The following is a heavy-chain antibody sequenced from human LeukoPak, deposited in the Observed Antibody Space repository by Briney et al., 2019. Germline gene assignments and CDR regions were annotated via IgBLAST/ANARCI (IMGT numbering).Heavy chain of an antibody. V-gene: IGHV3-43*01. J-gene: IGHJ4*02. CDR3: AKELDTMFFDY. CDR1: GFTFDRYT. Sequence: GGSLRLSCATSGFTFDRYTIHWVRQAPGKGLEWASLAGWVGGTTYYSDSVRGRFTISRDSGKNSVYLQMNSLTTDDTAFYFCAKELDTMFFDYWGQGALVTVSS. D-gene: IGHD3-10*02. CDR2: AGWVGGTT.